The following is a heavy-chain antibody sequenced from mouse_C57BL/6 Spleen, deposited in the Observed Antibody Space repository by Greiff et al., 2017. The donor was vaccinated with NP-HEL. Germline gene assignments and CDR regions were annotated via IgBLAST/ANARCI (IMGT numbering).Heavy chain of an antibody. Sequence: QVQLQQPGAELVKPGASVKLSCKASGYTFTSYWMHWVKQRPGRGLEWIGMIDPNSGGTKYNEKFKSKATLTVDKPSSTAYMQLSSLTSEDSAVYYCARRDYYGSSSFDYWGQGTTLTVSS. V-gene: IGHV1-72*01. CDR1: GYTFTSYW. J-gene: IGHJ2*01. CDR2: IDPNSGGT. CDR3: ARRDYYGSSSFDY. D-gene: IGHD1-1*01.